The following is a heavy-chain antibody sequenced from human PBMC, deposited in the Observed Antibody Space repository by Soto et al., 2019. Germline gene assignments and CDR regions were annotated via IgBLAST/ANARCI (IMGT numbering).Heavy chain of an antibody. CDR2: IKSKTDGGTT. CDR3: TTGVEAVVTAIGVDY. Sequence: GGSLRLSCAASGLTFSNAWMSWVRQAPGKGLEWVGRIKSKTDGGTTDYAAPVKGRFTISRDDSKNTLYLQMNSLKTEDTAVYYCTTGVEAVVTAIGVDYWGQGTLVTVSS. J-gene: IGHJ4*02. D-gene: IGHD2-21*02. CDR1: GLTFSNAW. V-gene: IGHV3-15*01.